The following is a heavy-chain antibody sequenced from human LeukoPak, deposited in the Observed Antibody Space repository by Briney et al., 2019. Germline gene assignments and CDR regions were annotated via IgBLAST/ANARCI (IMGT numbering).Heavy chain of an antibody. V-gene: IGHV4-59*08. Sequence: SETLSLTCTVSGGSICSYYWSRLRQPPGKGLEWIGYIYYTGSTNYNPSLKSRVTISLDTSKNQFSLKLSSMTAADTAVYYCARQRVNKWNNLWSFDYWGQGTLVTVSS. CDR3: ARQRVNKWNNLWSFDY. CDR2: IYYTGST. CDR1: GGSICSYY. J-gene: IGHJ4*02. D-gene: IGHD1/OR15-1a*01.